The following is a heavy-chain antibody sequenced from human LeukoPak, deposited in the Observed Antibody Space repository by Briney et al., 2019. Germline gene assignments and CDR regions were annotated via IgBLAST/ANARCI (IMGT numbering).Heavy chain of an antibody. Sequence: ASVKVSCKASGYTFTGYYMHWVRQAPGQGLEWMGWINPNSGGTNYAQKFQGRVTMTRDASISTAYMELSRLRSDDTAVYYCAREGSSQWLVLGYWGQGTLVTVSS. D-gene: IGHD6-19*01. CDR2: INPNSGGT. V-gene: IGHV1-2*02. CDR3: AREGSSQWLVLGY. J-gene: IGHJ4*02. CDR1: GYTFTGYY.